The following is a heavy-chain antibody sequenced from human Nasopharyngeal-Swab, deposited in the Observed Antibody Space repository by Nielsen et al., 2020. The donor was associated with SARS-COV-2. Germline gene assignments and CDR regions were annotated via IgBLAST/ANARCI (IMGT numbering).Heavy chain of an antibody. D-gene: IGHD2-2*01. CDR3: ATSSGYIVVVPAAIRRYYGMDV. CDR2: IIPILGIA. CDR1: GGTFSSYA. V-gene: IGHV1-69*04. J-gene: IGHJ6*02. Sequence: SVKVSCKASGGTFSSYAISWARQAPGQGLEWMGRIIPILGIANYAQKFQGRVTITADKSTSTAYMELSSLRSEDTAVYYCATSSGYIVVVPAAIRRYYGMDVWGQGTTATVSS.